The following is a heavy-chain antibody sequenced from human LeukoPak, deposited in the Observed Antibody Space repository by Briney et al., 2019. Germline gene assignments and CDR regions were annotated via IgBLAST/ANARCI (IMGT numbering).Heavy chain of an antibody. CDR3: ARGGNSSSWYDDYYYYYMDV. Sequence: ASVKVSCKASGYTFTGYYMHWVRQAPGQGLEWMGWINPNNGGTNYAQKFQGRVTMTRDTSISTAYMELSRLRSDDTAVYYCARGGNSSSWYDDYYYYYMDVWGKGTTVTVSS. D-gene: IGHD6-13*01. CDR1: GYTFTGYY. V-gene: IGHV1-2*02. CDR2: INPNNGGT. J-gene: IGHJ6*03.